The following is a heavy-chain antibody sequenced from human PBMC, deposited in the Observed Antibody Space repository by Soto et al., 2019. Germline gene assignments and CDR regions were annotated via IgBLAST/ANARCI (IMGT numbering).Heavy chain of an antibody. CDR3: AREADYSTRYVDY. Sequence: QVQLQESGPGLVKPSETLSLTCTVSGGSISSYYWSWIRQPPGKGLEWIGYIYYSGSTNYNPSLTSRVNISVATYKNQFSLKLSSVTAADTAVYYCAREADYSTRYVDYWGQGTLVTVSS. V-gene: IGHV4-59*01. J-gene: IGHJ4*02. CDR2: IYYSGST. CDR1: GGSISSYY. D-gene: IGHD4-4*01.